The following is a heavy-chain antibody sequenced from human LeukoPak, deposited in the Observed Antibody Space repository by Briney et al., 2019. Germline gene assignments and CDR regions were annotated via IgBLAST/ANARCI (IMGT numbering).Heavy chain of an antibody. CDR2: VNHSGIT. CDR3: ARGRRLVYGAPLGHYFDL. J-gene: IGHJ2*01. V-gene: IGHV4-34*01. Sequence: PSETLSLTCAVYDGSFSGFYWTWIRQPPGKGLEWIGEVNHSGITNYNPSLKSRVTISVDTSKNQFSLKLRSVTAADTAVYYCARGRRLVYGAPLGHYFDLWGRGTLVTVPS. CDR1: DGSFSGFY. D-gene: IGHD4-17*01.